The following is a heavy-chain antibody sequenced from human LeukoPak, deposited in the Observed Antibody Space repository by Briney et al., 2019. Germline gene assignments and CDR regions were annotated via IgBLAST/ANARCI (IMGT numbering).Heavy chain of an antibody. Sequence: ASVKVSCKASGGTFSSYAISWVRQAPGQGLEWMGGIIPIFGTANYAQKFQGRVTITADESTSTAYMELSSLRSEDTAVYYCASFTYYDFWSGYYRDYYYYMDVWGKGTTVTVSS. D-gene: IGHD3-3*01. CDR1: GGTFSSYA. CDR2: IIPIFGTA. J-gene: IGHJ6*03. CDR3: ASFTYYDFWSGYYRDYYYYMDV. V-gene: IGHV1-69*13.